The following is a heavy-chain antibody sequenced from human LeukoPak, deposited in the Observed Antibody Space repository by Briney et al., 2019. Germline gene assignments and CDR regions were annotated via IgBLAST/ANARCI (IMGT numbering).Heavy chain of an antibody. CDR1: GFTYSNYD. CDR3: VRGGIRVSGIDAFDI. V-gene: IGHV3-13*01. J-gene: IGHJ3*02. Sequence: GGSLRLSCAASGFTYSNYDMHWVRQAPGGGLEWVSAIGIADDTHYADSVKGRFTISRENARNSLYLQINSLRDGDTAVYDCVRGGIRVSGIDAFDIWGQGTVVTVSS. D-gene: IGHD5/OR15-5a*01. CDR2: IGIADDT.